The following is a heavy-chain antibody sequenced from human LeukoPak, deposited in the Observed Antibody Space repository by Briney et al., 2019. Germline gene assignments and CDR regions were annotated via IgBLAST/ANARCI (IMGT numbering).Heavy chain of an antibody. CDR1: GFTLRKYA. D-gene: IGHD2-21*02. Sequence: GGSLRLSCAVSGFTLRKYAMSWVRQAPGKGLEWVSAISGSGGSTYYADSVKGQFTISRDSSKNTLYLQMNSLRAEDTAVYYCAKDEVTEYYYYYGMDVWGQGTTVTVSS. CDR3: AKDEVTEYYYYYGMDV. V-gene: IGHV3-23*01. CDR2: ISGSGGST. J-gene: IGHJ6*02.